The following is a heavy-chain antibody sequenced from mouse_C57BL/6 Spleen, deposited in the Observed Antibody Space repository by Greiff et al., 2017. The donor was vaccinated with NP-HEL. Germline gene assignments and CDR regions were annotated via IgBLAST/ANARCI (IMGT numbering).Heavy chain of an antibody. V-gene: IGHV5-16*01. J-gene: IGHJ2*01. D-gene: IGHD1-1*01. CDR3: ARATYGSSPSFDY. Sequence: EVKVEESEGGLVQPGSSMKLSCTASGFTFSDYYMAWVRQVPEKGLEWVANINYDGSSTYYLDSLKSRFIISRDNAKNILYLQMSSLKSEDTATYYCARATYGSSPSFDYWGQGTTLTVSS. CDR1: GFTFSDYY. CDR2: INYDGSST.